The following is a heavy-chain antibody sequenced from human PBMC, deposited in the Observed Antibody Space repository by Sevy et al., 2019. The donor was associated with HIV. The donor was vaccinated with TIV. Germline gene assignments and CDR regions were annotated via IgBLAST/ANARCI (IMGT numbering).Heavy chain of an antibody. J-gene: IGHJ4*02. CDR1: GFTLSNFG. CDR2: IRYDGSDK. CDR3: AKDLAGPGRRYFDY. V-gene: IGHV3-30*02. D-gene: IGHD6-13*01. Sequence: GGSLRLSCTASGFTLSNFGMHWVRQVPGKGLEWVTFIRYDGSDKYYAASVKGRFTISRDDSKNTLYLQMDSLRAEDTTIYYCAKDLAGPGRRYFDYWGQGTLVTFSS.